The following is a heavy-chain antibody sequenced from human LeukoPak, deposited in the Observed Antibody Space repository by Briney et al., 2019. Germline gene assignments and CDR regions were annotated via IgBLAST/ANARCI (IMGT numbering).Heavy chain of an antibody. CDR1: GFTFSSYA. Sequence: GGSLRLSCAASGFTFSSYAMSWVRQAPGKGLEWVSAISGSGGSTYYADSVKGRFTISRDNSKNTLYLQMNSLRAEDTAVYYCARVIGYCSSTSCHEVGLDYWGQGTLVTVSS. CDR3: ARVIGYCSSTSCHEVGLDY. D-gene: IGHD2-2*01. V-gene: IGHV3-23*01. CDR2: ISGSGGST. J-gene: IGHJ4*02.